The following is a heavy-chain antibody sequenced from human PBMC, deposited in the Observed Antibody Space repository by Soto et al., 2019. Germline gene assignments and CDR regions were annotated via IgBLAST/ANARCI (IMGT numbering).Heavy chain of an antibody. Sequence: GGSLRLSCVASGFTLSNYEMNWVTQAPGKGLEWISYISSSGSTKYYADSVKGRFTISRDNAKNSLYLQMNSLRDEDTGVYYCARADSGGDACDFWGHGTRGTVAS. D-gene: IGHD6-25*01. J-gene: IGHJ3*01. CDR1: GFTLSNYE. V-gene: IGHV3-48*03. CDR3: ARADSGGDACDF. CDR2: ISSSGSTK.